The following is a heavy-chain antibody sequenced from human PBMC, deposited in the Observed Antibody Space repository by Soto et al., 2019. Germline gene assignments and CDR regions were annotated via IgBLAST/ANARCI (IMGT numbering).Heavy chain of an antibody. J-gene: IGHJ3*02. CDR3: ARDQGGQTQARRAFDI. Sequence: QVQLQESGPGLVKPSGTLSLTCAVSGGSISSSNWWSWVRQPPGKGLEWIGEIYHSGSTNYNPSLKRRVTISVDKSKNQFALKLSSVTAADTAVYYCARDQGGQTQARRAFDIWGQGTMVTVSS. V-gene: IGHV4-4*02. CDR2: IYHSGST. CDR1: GGSISSSNW.